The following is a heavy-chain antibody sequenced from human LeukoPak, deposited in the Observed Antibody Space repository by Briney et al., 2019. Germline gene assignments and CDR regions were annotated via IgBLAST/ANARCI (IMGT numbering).Heavy chain of an antibody. CDR1: GFTFSSYA. CDR2: ISGSGGST. V-gene: IGHV3-23*01. Sequence: PGGSLRLSCAASGFTFSSYAMSWVRQAPGKGLEWVSAISGSGGSTYYADSVKGRFTISRDNSKNTLFLQMNSLRAEHTAVYYCAKDLWISGGYYDSTGLSTKASFDYWGQGTLVTVSS. J-gene: IGHJ4*02. D-gene: IGHD3-22*01. CDR3: AKDLWISGGYYDSTGLSTKASFDY.